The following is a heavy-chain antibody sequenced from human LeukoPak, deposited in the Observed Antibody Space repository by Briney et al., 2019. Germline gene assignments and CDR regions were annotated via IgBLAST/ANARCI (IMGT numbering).Heavy chain of an antibody. CDR1: GFTWADAW. CDR2: SKSKSDGGAA. V-gene: IGHV3-15*01. Sequence: GGSLGLSCAASGFTWADAWMSWVRQVPGKGLEWIGRSKSKSDGGAADYAAPVKDRFIFSRDDSKDTLYLQMDSLKTEDSAVYFCTTDGGGGAYTPFDYWGQGTLVTVSS. CDR3: TTDGGGGAYTPFDY. D-gene: IGHD2-15*01. J-gene: IGHJ4*02.